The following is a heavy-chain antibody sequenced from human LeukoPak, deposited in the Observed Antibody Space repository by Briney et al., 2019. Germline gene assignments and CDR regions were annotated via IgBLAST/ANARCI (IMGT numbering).Heavy chain of an antibody. CDR3: ARERAGGYSSSSLDY. J-gene: IGHJ4*02. Sequence: GGSLRLSCAASGFTFSSYSMNWVRQAPGKGLEWVSSISSSSSYIYYADSVKGRFTISRDNAKNSLYLQMNSLRAEDTAVYYCARERAGGYSSSSLDYWGQGTLVTVSS. CDR1: GFTFSSYS. D-gene: IGHD6-6*01. CDR2: ISSSSSYI. V-gene: IGHV3-21*01.